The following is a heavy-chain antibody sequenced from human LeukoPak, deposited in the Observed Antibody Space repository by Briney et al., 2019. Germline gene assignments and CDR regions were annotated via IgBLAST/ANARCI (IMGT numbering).Heavy chain of an antibody. Sequence: ASVTVSCKASGYTLTSYYMHWVRQAPGQGLEWMGWINPNSGGTNYAQKFQGRVTMTRDTSINTAYMELSSLRSDDTAVYYCAREIQILSVGAFDYWGQGTLVTVSS. D-gene: IGHD1-26*01. CDR3: AREIQILSVGAFDY. CDR1: GYTLTSYY. J-gene: IGHJ4*02. CDR2: INPNSGGT. V-gene: IGHV1-2*02.